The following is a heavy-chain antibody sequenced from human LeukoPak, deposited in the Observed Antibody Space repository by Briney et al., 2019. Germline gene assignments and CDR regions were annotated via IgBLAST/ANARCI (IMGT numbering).Heavy chain of an antibody. J-gene: IGHJ4*02. D-gene: IGHD2-2*01. CDR2: VGTAGET. CDR3: AKGGEALVVVPAATYFDY. V-gene: IGHV3-13*01. Sequence: GGSLRLSCAASGFSFSDYDMHWVRQATGKGLEWVSGVGTAGETYSADSVKGRFIVSRENAKNSLYPQMNSLRAEDTAVYYCAKGGEALVVVPAATYFDYWGQGTLVTVSS. CDR1: GFSFSDYD.